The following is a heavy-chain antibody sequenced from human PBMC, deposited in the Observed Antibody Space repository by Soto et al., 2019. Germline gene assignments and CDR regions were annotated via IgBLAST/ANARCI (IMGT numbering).Heavy chain of an antibody. CDR3: AILAVAGPNPDYYYYGMDV. CDR1: GFTFSSYE. J-gene: IGHJ6*01. Sequence: GGSLRLSSASSGFTFSSYEMNWVRQAPGKGLDLVSYISSSGSTIYYADSVKGRFTISRDNAKNSLYLQMNSLRAEDTAVYYCAILAVAGPNPDYYYYGMDVWGQGTTVTVSS. CDR2: ISSSGSTI. V-gene: IGHV3-48*03. D-gene: IGHD6-19*01.